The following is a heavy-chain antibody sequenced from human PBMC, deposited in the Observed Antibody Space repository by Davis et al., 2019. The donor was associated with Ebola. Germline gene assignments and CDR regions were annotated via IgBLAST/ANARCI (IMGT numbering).Heavy chain of an antibody. D-gene: IGHD1-14*01. CDR2: IYSGGST. CDR3: ARDVAGRAGY. V-gene: IGHV3-53*01. CDR1: GFTVSRNY. Sequence: GESLKISCAASGFTVSRNYMSWVRQAPGKGLEWVSVIYSGGSTYYADSVKGRFTISRDNSKNTLYLQMNSLRAEDTAVYYCARDVAGRAGYWGQGTLVTVSS. J-gene: IGHJ4*02.